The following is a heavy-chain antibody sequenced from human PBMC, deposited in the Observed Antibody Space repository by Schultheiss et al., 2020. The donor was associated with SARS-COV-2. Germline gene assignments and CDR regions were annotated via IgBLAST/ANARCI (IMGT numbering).Heavy chain of an antibody. CDR1: GGSFSGYY. CDR3: ARARLDLYDYVWGSYLFDY. D-gene: IGHD3-16*01. Sequence: SETLSLTCAVYGGSFSGYYWSWIRQPPGKGLEWIGEINHSGSTNYNPSLKSRVTISVDTSKNQFSLKLSSVTAADTAVYYCARARLDLYDYVWGSYLFDYWGQGTLVTVS. J-gene: IGHJ4*02. V-gene: IGHV4-34*01. CDR2: INHSGST.